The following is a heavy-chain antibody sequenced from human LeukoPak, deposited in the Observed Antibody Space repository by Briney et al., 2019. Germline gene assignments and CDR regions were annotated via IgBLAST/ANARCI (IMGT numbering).Heavy chain of an antibody. CDR3: ARCRVRGVKSRGWFDP. J-gene: IGHJ5*02. Sequence: SEPLSLTCAVYGGSFSGYYWSWIRRPPGKGLEWIGEINHSGSTNYNPSLKSRVTISVNTSKNQFSLKLSSVTAADTAVYYCARCRVRGVKSRGWFDPWGQGTLVTVSS. CDR1: GGSFSGYY. V-gene: IGHV4-34*01. D-gene: IGHD3-10*01. CDR2: INHSGST.